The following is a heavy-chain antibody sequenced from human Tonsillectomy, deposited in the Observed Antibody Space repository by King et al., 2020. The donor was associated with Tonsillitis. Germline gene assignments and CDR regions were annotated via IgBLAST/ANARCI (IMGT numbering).Heavy chain of an antibody. CDR1: GGTFSSYA. V-gene: IGHV1-69*01. J-gene: IGHJ6*03. CDR2: IIPIFGTA. CDR3: ARVQWFGELLDYYYMDV. D-gene: IGHD3-10*01. Sequence: VQLVESGAEVKKPGSSVTVSCKASGGTFSSYAISWVRQAPGQGLEWMGGIIPIFGTANYAQKFQGRVTITADESTSTAYMELSSLRSEDTAVYYCARVQWFGELLDYYYMDVWGKGTTVTVSS.